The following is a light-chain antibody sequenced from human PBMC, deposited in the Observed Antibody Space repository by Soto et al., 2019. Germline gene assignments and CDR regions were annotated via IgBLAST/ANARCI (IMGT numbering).Light chain of an antibody. V-gene: IGKV1-5*01. CDR3: QQYNSYST. CDR1: QTISKW. J-gene: IGKJ1*01. CDR2: DAS. Sequence: DIQITQSPSTPSSSIRDRVTLTFRASQTISKWLAWYQQKPGKAPKLLIYDASSLESGVSSRFSGSGSGTEFTLTISSLQPDDFATYYCQQYNSYSTFGQGTKVDIK.